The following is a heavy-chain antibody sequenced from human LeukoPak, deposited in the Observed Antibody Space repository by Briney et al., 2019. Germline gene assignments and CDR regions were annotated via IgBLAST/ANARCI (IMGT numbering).Heavy chain of an antibody. Sequence: GGSLRLSCAASGFTFSSYAMSWVRQAPGKGLEWVSAISGSGGSTYYADSVKGRFTISRDNSKNTLYLQMNSLRAEDTAVYYCASIPNPGYSSGWSFWGQGTLVTVSS. CDR1: GFTFSSYA. V-gene: IGHV3-23*01. CDR2: ISGSGGST. J-gene: IGHJ4*02. CDR3: ASIPNPGYSSGWSF. D-gene: IGHD6-19*01.